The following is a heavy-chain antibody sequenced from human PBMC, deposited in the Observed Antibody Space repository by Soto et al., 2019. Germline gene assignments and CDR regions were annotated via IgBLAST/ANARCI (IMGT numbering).Heavy chain of an antibody. CDR1: GYTFTSYG. D-gene: IGHD5-18*01. Sequence: QVQLVQSGAAVKKPGASVKVSCKPSGYTFTSYGISWVRQAPGQGLEWMGWINDYNGNTKYAQKLQGRVTMTTDTSTSTAYMELRSLRSDDTAVYCCTRDQAMAQFDYWGQGTLVTVSS. J-gene: IGHJ4*02. CDR3: TRDQAMAQFDY. CDR2: INDYNGNT. V-gene: IGHV1-18*01.